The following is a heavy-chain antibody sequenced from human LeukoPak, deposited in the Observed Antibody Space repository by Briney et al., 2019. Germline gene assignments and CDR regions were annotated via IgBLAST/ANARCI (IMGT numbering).Heavy chain of an antibody. CDR2: INSDGSST. D-gene: IGHD3-10*01. V-gene: IGHV3-74*01. J-gene: IGHJ4*02. CDR1: GFTFSSYW. Sequence: GGSLRLSXAASGFTFSSYWMHWVRQAPGRGLVWVSRINSDGSSTSYADSVKGRFTISRDNAKNTLYLQMNSLRAEDTAVYYCAGFGELPDYWGQETLVTVSS. CDR3: AGFGELPDY.